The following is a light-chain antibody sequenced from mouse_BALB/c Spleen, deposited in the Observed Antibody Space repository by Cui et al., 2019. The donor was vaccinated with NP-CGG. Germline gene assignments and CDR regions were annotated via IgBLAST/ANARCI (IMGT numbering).Light chain of an antibody. J-gene: IGLJ1*01. V-gene: IGLV1*01. Sequence: QAVVTQESALTTSPGETVTLTCRSSAGAVTTSNYANWVQEKPDHLFTGLMGGTNNRAPGVPARFSGSLIGDKAALIITGAQIEDESIYFCALWYSNHWVFGGGTKLTVL. CDR3: ALWYSNHWV. CDR1: AGAVTTSNY. CDR2: GTN.